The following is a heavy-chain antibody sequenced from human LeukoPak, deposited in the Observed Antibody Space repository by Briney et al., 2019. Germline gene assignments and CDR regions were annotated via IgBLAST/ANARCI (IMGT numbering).Heavy chain of an antibody. V-gene: IGHV3-7*01. CDR2: INQDASVK. CDR3: ARIGYSSSSLDY. Sequence: GGSLRLSCAASRFTFSNYWMSWVRQAPGAGLEWVANINQDASVKYYVDSIKGRFTISRDNAKNSVFLQMNSLRADDTAVYYCARIGYSSSSLDYWGQGTLVTVSS. D-gene: IGHD6-6*01. CDR1: RFTFSNYW. J-gene: IGHJ4*02.